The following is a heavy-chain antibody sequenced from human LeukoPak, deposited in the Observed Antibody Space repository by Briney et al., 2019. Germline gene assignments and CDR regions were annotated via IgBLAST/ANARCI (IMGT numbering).Heavy chain of an antibody. CDR3: ARDLSDFWSGYSALPDY. D-gene: IGHD3-3*01. J-gene: IGHJ4*02. CDR2: IKQDGSEK. CDR1: GFTFSSYW. Sequence: GGSLRLSCAASGFTFSSYWMSWVRQAPGKGLEWVANIKQDGSEKYYVDSVKGRFTISRDNAKNSLYLQMNSLRAEDTAVYYCARDLSDFWSGYSALPDYWGQGTPVTVSS. V-gene: IGHV3-7*01.